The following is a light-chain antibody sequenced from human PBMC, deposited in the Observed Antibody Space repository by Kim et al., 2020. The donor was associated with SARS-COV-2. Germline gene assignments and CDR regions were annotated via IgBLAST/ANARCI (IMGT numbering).Light chain of an antibody. CDR3: NSYTTTTPPFYA. CDR1: SSDIGAYNY. CDR2: HVD. J-gene: IGLJ1*01. V-gene: IGLV2-14*03. Sequence: QSALTQPASVSGSPGQSIIISCSGTSSDIGAYNYVSWYQQHPGKAPKLILYHVDNRPSGVSDRFSGSKSGNTASLAISGLQADDEADYYCNSYTTTTPPFYAVGTGTRVTVL.